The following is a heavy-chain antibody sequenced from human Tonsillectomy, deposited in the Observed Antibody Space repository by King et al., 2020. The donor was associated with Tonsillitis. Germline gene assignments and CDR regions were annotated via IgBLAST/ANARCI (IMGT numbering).Heavy chain of an antibody. J-gene: IGHJ4*02. CDR3: AKDAGRAAGTPESDY. CDR2: ISYDGSNK. D-gene: IGHD6-13*01. CDR1: GFTFSSYG. Sequence: VQLVESGGGVVQPGRSLRISCAAAGFTFSSYGMHWVSQEPGKGLEWVAVISYDGSNKYYAESVKGRFTISRDNSKNTLYLQMNSLRAEDTAVYYCAKDAGRAAGTPESDYWGQGTLVTVSS. V-gene: IGHV3-30*18.